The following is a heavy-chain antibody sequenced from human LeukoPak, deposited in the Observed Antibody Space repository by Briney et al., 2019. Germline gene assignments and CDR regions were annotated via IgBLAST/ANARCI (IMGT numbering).Heavy chain of an antibody. CDR3: AREGPTATSIDY. J-gene: IGHJ4*02. D-gene: IGHD2-21*02. Sequence: SETLSLTCTVSGGSISSYYWSWIRQPPGKGLEWLGYIYYSGNTNYNPSLKSRATISVDTSRNQFSLKLSSVTAADTAVYYCAREGPTATSIDYWGQGTLVTVSS. CDR1: GGSISSYY. V-gene: IGHV4-59*01. CDR2: IYYSGNT.